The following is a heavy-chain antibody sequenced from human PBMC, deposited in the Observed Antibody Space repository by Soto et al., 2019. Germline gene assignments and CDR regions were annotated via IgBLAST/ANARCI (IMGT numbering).Heavy chain of an antibody. V-gene: IGHV4-31*03. D-gene: IGHD4-17*01. CDR3: ARGLSVTLFDN. CDR1: GGSISTGGYY. CDR2: IYYSGST. Sequence: QVQLQESGPGLVKPSQTLSLTCTVSGGSISTGGYYWTWIRQHPGKGLEWIGYIYYSGSTYYNPSLKSRVSISVDASKNQFSLKLSSVTAADTAVYYCARGLSVTLFDNWGQGTLVMVSS. J-gene: IGHJ4*02.